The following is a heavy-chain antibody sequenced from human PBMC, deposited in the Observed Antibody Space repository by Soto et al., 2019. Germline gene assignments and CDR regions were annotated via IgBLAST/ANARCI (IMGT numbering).Heavy chain of an antibody. Sequence: SETLCITCIFSVGSISIRSYYWGGIRQPPGKGLEWIGSIYYSGSTYYNPSLKSRVTISVDTSKNQFSLKLSSVTAADTAVYYCARPYYYDSSGYYDPMDVWGQGTTVTVSS. CDR3: ARPYYYDSSGYYDPMDV. J-gene: IGHJ6*02. CDR1: VGSISIRSYY. CDR2: IYYSGST. D-gene: IGHD3-22*01. V-gene: IGHV4-39*01.